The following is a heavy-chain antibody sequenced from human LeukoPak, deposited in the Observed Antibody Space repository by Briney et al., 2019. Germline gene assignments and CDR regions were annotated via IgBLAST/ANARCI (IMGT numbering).Heavy chain of an antibody. J-gene: IGHJ4*02. CDR3: AKDYFDHSTGWYGPVDY. D-gene: IGHD6-19*01. CDR2: ISHDGSDK. CDR1: GFTFSNYA. V-gene: IGHV3-30*18. Sequence: GGSLRLSCAASGFTFSNYAMHWVRQAPGKGLEWVTIISHDGSDKHYADSVKGRFIISRDNSKNTLYLQMNSLRADDTAVYYCAKDYFDHSTGWYGPVDYWGQGTLVTVSS.